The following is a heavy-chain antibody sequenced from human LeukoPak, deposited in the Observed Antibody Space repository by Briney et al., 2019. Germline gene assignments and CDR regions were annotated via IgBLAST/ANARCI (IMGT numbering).Heavy chain of an antibody. V-gene: IGHV1-69*06. Sequence: SVKVSCKASGGTFSSYAISWVRQAPGQGLEWMGGIIPIFGTAHYAQKFQGRVTISADKSTSTAYMELSSLRSEDTAVYYCARTTADAFDIWGQGTMVTVSS. CDR3: ARTTADAFDI. CDR1: GGTFSSYA. J-gene: IGHJ3*02. CDR2: IIPIFGTA. D-gene: IGHD1-1*01.